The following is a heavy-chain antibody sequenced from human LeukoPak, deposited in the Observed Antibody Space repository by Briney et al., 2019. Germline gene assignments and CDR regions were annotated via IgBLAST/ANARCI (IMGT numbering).Heavy chain of an antibody. V-gene: IGHV4-59*01. CDR1: GGSISSYY. J-gene: IGHJ4*02. CDR2: IYYSGST. Sequence: SETLSLTCTVSGGSISSYYWSWIRQPPGKGLEWIRYIYYSGSTNYNPSLKSRATISVDTSKNQFSLKLGSVTAADTAVYYCARVRYSYGLLFDYWGQGTLVTVSS. CDR3: ARVRYSYGLLFDY. D-gene: IGHD5-18*01.